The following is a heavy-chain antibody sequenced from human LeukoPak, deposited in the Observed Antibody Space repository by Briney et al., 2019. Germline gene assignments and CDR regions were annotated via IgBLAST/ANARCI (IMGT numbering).Heavy chain of an antibody. D-gene: IGHD1-1*01. CDR1: GFTFSSYA. CDR3: VKDHDRNWNDKGYLDY. CDR2: ITSNGGNT. V-gene: IGHV3-64D*09. Sequence: GGSLRLSCAASGFTFSSYAMSWVRQAPGRGLEYVSAITSNGGNTYYADSVKGRFTISRDNPKNTLDLQMSSLRPEDTAVYYCVKDHDRNWNDKGYLDYWGQGTLVTVSS. J-gene: IGHJ4*02.